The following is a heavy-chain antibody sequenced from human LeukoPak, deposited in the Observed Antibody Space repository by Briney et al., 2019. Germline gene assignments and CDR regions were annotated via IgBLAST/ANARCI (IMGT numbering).Heavy chain of an antibody. CDR1: GFTFSSYG. J-gene: IGHJ4*02. V-gene: IGHV3-33*01. Sequence: GGSLRLSCAASGFTFSSYGMHWVRQAPGKGLEWVAVIWYDGSNKYYADSVKGRFTISRDNSKNTLYQQMNSLRAEDTAVYYCARDLAVASLDYWGQGTLVTVSS. CDR3: ARDLAVASLDY. D-gene: IGHD6-19*01. CDR2: IWYDGSNK.